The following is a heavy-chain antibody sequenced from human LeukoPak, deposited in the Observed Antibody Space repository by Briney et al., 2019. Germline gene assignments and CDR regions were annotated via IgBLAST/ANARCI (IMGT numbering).Heavy chain of an antibody. J-gene: IGHJ4*02. CDR3: ARTGIFVFYFFDY. CDR1: GGTFSSYA. CDR2: IIPIFGTA. Sequence: SVKVSCKASGGTFSSYAISWVRQAPGQGLEWMGGIIPIFGTANYAQKFQGRVTITADESTSTAYMELSSLRSEDTAVYYCARTGIFVFYFFDYGGQGTLVTVSS. D-gene: IGHD3-3*01. V-gene: IGHV1-69*13.